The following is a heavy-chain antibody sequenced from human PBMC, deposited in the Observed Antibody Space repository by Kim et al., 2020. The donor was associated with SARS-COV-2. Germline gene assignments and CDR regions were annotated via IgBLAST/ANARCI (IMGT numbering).Heavy chain of an antibody. CDR1: GFTFSSYW. CDR3: ARDFRGYSYGGREYYYYGMDV. Sequence: GGSLRLSCAASGFTFSSYWMSWVRQAPGKGLEWVANIKQDGSEKYYVDSVKGRFTISRDNAKNSLYLQMNSLRAEDTAVYYCARDFRGYSYGGREYYYYGMDVWGQGTTVTVSS. D-gene: IGHD5-18*01. J-gene: IGHJ6*02. CDR2: IKQDGSEK. V-gene: IGHV3-7*03.